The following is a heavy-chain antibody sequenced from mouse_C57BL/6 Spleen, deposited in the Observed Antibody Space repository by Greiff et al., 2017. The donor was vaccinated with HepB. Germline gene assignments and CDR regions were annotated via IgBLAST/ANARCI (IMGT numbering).Heavy chain of an antibody. CDR2: ISSGGDYI. CDR1: GFTFSSYA. Sequence: EVKLEESGEGLVKPGGSLKLSCAASGFTFSSYAMSWVRQTPEKRLEWVAYISSGGDYIYYADTVKGRFTISRDNARNTLYLQMSSLKSEDTAMYYCTRVAGGLRHSAWFAYWGQGTLVTVSA. J-gene: IGHJ3*01. D-gene: IGHD2-4*01. V-gene: IGHV5-9-1*02. CDR3: TRVAGGLRHSAWFAY.